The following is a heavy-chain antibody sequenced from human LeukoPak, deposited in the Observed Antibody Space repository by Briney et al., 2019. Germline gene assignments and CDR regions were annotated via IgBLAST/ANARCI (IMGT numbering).Heavy chain of an antibody. CDR3: ARVEVYYYYYMDV. CDR1: GFTFNSYA. V-gene: IGHV3-48*04. Sequence: GGSLRLSCAASGFTFNSYAMSWVRQAPGKGLEWVSYISSSGSTIYYADSVKGRFTTSRDNAKNSLYLQMNSLRAEDTAVYYCARVEVYYYYYMDVWGKGTTVTISS. J-gene: IGHJ6*03. CDR2: ISSSGSTI.